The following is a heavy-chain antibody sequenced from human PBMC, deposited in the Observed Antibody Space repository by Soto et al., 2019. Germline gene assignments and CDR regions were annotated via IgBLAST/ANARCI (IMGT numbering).Heavy chain of an antibody. D-gene: IGHD1-7*01. Sequence: ETLSLTCAVYGGSFSGHYWSWIRQPPGKGLEWIGEINHSGSTNYNPSLKSRVTIPVDTSKNQFSLKLSSVTAADSAVYYCAREFGDNWNYEAYWGRGTAVT. J-gene: IGHJ4*02. CDR1: GGSFSGHY. CDR2: INHSGST. CDR3: AREFGDNWNYEAY. V-gene: IGHV4-34*01.